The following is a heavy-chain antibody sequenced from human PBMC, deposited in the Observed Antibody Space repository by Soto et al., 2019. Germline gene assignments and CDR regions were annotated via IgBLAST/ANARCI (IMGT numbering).Heavy chain of an antibody. CDR3: ARDTHSAGGWFDT. J-gene: IGHJ5*02. CDR2: ITPLFGIP. Sequence: QVQLVQSGAEVKKPGSSVKVSCKASGGTSRSLSITWVRQAPGQGLEGMGGITPLFGIPNYPQKFQGRLTITADKPTGTAYLELSSLRSEDTAVYYCARDTHSAGGWFDTWGRGTLVTVSS. D-gene: IGHD2-15*01. CDR1: GGTSRSLS. V-gene: IGHV1-69*17.